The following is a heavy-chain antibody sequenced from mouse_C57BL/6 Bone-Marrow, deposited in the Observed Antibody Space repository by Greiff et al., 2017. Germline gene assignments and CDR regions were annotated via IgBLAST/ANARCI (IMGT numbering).Heavy chain of an antibody. CDR1: GYTFTSYG. Sequence: QVQLQQSGAELARPGASVKLSCKASGYTFTSYGISWVKQRTGQGLEWIGEIYPRSGNTYYNEKFKGKATLTADKSSSTGYMELRSLTSEDSAVYFCARARGGLLRPFAYWGQGTLVTVSA. J-gene: IGHJ3*01. CDR3: ARARGGLLRPFAY. V-gene: IGHV1-81*01. CDR2: IYPRSGNT. D-gene: IGHD1-2*01.